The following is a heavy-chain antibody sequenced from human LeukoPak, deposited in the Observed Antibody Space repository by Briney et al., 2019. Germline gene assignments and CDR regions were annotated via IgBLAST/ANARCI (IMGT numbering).Heavy chain of an antibody. D-gene: IGHD5-18*01. Sequence: PSETLSLTCAVYGGSFSGYYWSWIRQPPGKGLEWIGEINHSGSTNYNPSLKSRVTISVDTSKNQFSLKLSSVTAADTAVYYCARALRYSYGPEEGRYFDYWGQGTLVTVSS. V-gene: IGHV4-34*01. CDR1: GGSFSGYY. CDR3: ARALRYSYGPEEGRYFDY. CDR2: INHSGST. J-gene: IGHJ4*02.